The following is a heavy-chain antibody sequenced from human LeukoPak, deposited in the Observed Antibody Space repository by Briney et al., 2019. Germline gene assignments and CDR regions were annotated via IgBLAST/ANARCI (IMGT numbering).Heavy chain of an antibody. CDR3: ARDKPYSSGWIDY. D-gene: IGHD6-19*01. Sequence: GGSLRLSCAASGFTFSSNYMSWVRQAPGKGLEWVSSISSSNSYIYYADSVKGRFTISRDNAKNSLYLQMNSLRAEDTAVYYCARDKPYSSGWIDYWGQGTLVTVSS. CDR2: ISSSNSYI. J-gene: IGHJ4*02. V-gene: IGHV3-21*01. CDR1: GFTFSSNY.